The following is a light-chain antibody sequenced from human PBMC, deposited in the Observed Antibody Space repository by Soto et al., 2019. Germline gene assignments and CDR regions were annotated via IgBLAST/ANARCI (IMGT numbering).Light chain of an antibody. CDR2: RNN. CDR1: SSNIGSNY. V-gene: IGLV1-47*01. J-gene: IGLJ2*01. CDR3: AAWYDSLSGPHVV. Sequence: QSVLTQPPSASGTPGQRVTISCSGSSSNIGSNYVYWYQQLPGTAPNLLIYRNNQRPSGVPDGFSGSKSGTSASLAISGLRSEDEADYYCAAWYDSLSGPHVVFGGGTQLTVL.